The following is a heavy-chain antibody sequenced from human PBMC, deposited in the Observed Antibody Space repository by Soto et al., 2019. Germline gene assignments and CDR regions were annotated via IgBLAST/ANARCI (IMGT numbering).Heavy chain of an antibody. CDR2: ISWDGGST. V-gene: IGHV3-43*01. CDR1: GFTFDDYT. CDR3: VKAVFSGYYYVPFDY. J-gene: IGHJ4*02. D-gene: IGHD3-22*01. Sequence: GGSLRLSCAASGFTFDDYTMHWVRQAPGKGLEWVSLISWDGGSTYYADSVKGRFTISRDNSKNSLYLQMNSLRTEDTAVYYCVKAVFSGYYYVPFDYWGQGT.